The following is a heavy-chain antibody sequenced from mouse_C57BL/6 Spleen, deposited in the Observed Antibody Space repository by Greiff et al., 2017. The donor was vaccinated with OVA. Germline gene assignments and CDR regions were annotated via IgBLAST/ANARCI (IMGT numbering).Heavy chain of an antibody. J-gene: IGHJ3*01. CDR1: GYSFTGYY. D-gene: IGHD2-3*01. CDR2: INPSTGGT. V-gene: IGHV1-42*01. Sequence: EVKLQQSGPELVKPGASVKISCKASGYSFTGYYMNWVKQSPEKSLEWIGEINPSTGGTTYNQKFKAKATLTVDKSSSTAYMQLKSLTSEDSAVYYCARNDGYYWFADWGQGTLVTVSA. CDR3: ARNDGYYWFAD.